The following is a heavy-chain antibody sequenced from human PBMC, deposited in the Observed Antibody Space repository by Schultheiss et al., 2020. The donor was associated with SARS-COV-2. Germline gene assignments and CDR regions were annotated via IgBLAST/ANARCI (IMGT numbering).Heavy chain of an antibody. CDR3: TTDRYNWNFNDDY. Sequence: GESLKISCAASGFTFSSYGMHWVRQAPGKGLEWVAVIWYDGSNKYYADSVKGRFTISRDNSKNTLYLQMNSLRAEDTAVYYCTTDRYNWNFNDDYWGQGTLVTVSS. CDR2: IWYDGSNK. D-gene: IGHD1-7*01. CDR1: GFTFSSYG. V-gene: IGHV3-33*01. J-gene: IGHJ4*02.